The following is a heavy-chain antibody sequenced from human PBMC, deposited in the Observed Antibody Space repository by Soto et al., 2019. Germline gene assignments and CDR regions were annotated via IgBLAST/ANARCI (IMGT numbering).Heavy chain of an antibody. Sequence: QVQLQESGPGLVKPSQTLSLTCTVSGGSISSGDYYWSWIRQPPGKGLEWIGYIYYSGSTYYNPYLKSRVTISVDTSKNQFSLKLSSVTAADTAVYYCVRVIAVAGTDFDYYGMDVWGQGTTVTVSS. J-gene: IGHJ6*02. CDR1: GGSISSGDYY. D-gene: IGHD6-19*01. CDR2: IYYSGST. V-gene: IGHV4-30-4*01. CDR3: VRVIAVAGTDFDYYGMDV.